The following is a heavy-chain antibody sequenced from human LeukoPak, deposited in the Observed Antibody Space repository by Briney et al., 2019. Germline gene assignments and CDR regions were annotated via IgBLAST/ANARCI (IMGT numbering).Heavy chain of an antibody. J-gene: IGHJ6*02. Sequence: GGSLRLSCAASGFTFSRYWMSWVRQAPGKGLEWMANIKEDGNEEYYVDSVKGRFTIFRDNAQNSLYLQTNSLRAEDTAVYYCAIAMVRGVSPFAMDVWGQGTTVTVSS. CDR3: AIAMVRGVSPFAMDV. V-gene: IGHV3-7*01. D-gene: IGHD3-10*01. CDR2: IKEDGNEE. CDR1: GFTFSRYW.